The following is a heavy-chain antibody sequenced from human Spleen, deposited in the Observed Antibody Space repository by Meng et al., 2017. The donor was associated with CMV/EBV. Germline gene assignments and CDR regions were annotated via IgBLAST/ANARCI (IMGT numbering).Heavy chain of an antibody. J-gene: IGHJ5*02. Sequence: FSGYYWTWIRQPPGQGLEWIGEINHSGSTTSNPSLKSRVTISVDTSKNQFSLKLSSVTAADTAVYYCARGGEDCSSTSCYERENRFDPWGQGTLVTVSS. CDR1: FSGYY. D-gene: IGHD2-2*01. CDR3: ARGGEDCSSTSCYERENRFDP. CDR2: INHSGST. V-gene: IGHV4-34*01.